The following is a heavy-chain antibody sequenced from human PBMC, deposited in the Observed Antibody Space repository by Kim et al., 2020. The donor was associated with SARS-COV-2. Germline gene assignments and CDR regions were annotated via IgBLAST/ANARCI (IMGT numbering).Heavy chain of an antibody. Sequence: SLKGRVTISVDTSKNQFSLKLSSVTAADTAVYYCARRTLAAAGTPWFDPWGQGTLVTVSS. J-gene: IGHJ5*02. CDR3: ARRTLAAAGTPWFDP. D-gene: IGHD6-13*01. V-gene: IGHV4-59*08.